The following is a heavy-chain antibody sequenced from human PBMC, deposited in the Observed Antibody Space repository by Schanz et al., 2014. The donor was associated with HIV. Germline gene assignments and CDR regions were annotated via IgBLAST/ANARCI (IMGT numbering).Heavy chain of an antibody. V-gene: IGHV3-33*08. CDR2: IWYDGSNK. CDR3: ARGQPLVQRWFDP. CDR1: GFTFTDNY. Sequence: VQLVESGGGLVQPGGSLRLSCAASGFTFTDNYMSWIRQAPGKGLEWVALIWYDGSNKIYADSVKGRFTISRDNSKNTLYLQMNSLRPEDTAVYYCARGQPLVQRWFDPWGQGTLVTVSS. J-gene: IGHJ5*02. D-gene: IGHD6-13*01.